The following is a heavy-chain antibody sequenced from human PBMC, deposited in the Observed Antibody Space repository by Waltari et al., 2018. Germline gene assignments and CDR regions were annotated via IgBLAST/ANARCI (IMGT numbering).Heavy chain of an antibody. J-gene: IGHJ6*03. CDR2: IYHSGST. CDR3: AGYQLLSGYYYMDV. V-gene: IGHV4-38-2*02. CDR1: GYSISSGYY. Sequence: QVQLQESGPGLVKPSETLSLTCTVSGYSISSGYYWGWIRQPPGKGLEWIGSIYHSGSTYYNPSRKSRVTISVDTSKNQFSLKLSSVTAADTAVYYCAGYQLLSGYYYMDVWGKGTTVTISS. D-gene: IGHD2-2*01.